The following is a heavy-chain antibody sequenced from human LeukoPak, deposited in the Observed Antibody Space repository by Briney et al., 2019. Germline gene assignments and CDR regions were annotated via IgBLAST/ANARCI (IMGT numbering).Heavy chain of an antibody. V-gene: IGHV3-21*01. D-gene: IGHD3-22*01. CDR3: ARVQMRGMIVGSWFDP. CDR1: GFTFSSYS. Sequence: GGSLRLSCAASGFTFSSYSMNWVRQAPGKGLEWVSSISSSSSYIYYADSVKGQFTISRDNAKNSLYLQMNSLRAEDTAVYYCARVQMRGMIVGSWFDPWGQGTLVTVSS. CDR2: ISSSSSYI. J-gene: IGHJ5*02.